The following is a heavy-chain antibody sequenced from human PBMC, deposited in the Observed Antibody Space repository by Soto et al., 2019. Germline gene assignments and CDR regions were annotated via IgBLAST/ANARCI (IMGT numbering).Heavy chain of an antibody. V-gene: IGHV3-23*01. J-gene: IGHJ4*02. CDR2: ISGSGGST. CDR3: ARLQAHAFGPGDYFDC. D-gene: IGHD3-16*01. Sequence: EVQLLESGGGLVQPGGSLRLSCAASGFTFSSYAMTWVRQAPGKGLEWVSAISGSGGSTDYVDSVKGRFTIPRDNSENTLYLQMNSLGAEDKAVYYCARLQAHAFGPGDYFDCWGPGTRVSV. CDR1: GFTFSSYA.